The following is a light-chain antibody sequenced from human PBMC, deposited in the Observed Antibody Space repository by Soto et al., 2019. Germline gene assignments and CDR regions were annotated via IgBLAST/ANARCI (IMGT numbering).Light chain of an antibody. CDR1: QSVSSN. CDR3: QQRSNWPSIT. Sequence: EIVMTQSPATLSVSPGARAPLSCRARQSVSSNLAWYQQNPGQAPRLLIYGASTRATGIPARFSGSGSGTDFTLTISSLEPEDFAVYYCQQRSNWPSITFGQGTRLEIK. J-gene: IGKJ5*01. V-gene: IGKV3-15*01. CDR2: GAS.